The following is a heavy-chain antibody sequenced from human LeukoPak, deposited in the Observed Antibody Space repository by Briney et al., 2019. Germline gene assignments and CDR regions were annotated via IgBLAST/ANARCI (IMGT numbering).Heavy chain of an antibody. J-gene: IGHJ3*02. CDR2: IIPILGIA. V-gene: IGHV1-69*04. CDR1: GGTFSSYA. Sequence: SVKVSCKASGGTFSSYAISWVRQAPGQGLEWVGRIIPILGIANYAQKFQGRVTITADKSTSTAYMELSSLRAEDTAVYYCARAGRLLDAFDIWGQGTMVTVSS. D-gene: IGHD3-10*01. CDR3: ARAGRLLDAFDI.